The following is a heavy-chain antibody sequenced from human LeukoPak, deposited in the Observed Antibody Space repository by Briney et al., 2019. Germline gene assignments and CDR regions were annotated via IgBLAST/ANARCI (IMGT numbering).Heavy chain of an antibody. CDR3: ARAGGYYGSGSFLDY. D-gene: IGHD3-10*01. J-gene: IGHJ4*02. Sequence: SETLSLTCTVSRYDINSVYYWGWIRQPPGKGLEWIGSIYHSGSTYYSASLKSRVTISMDTSRNKFSLNLNSVTAADTAVYYCARAGGYYGSGSFLDYWGQGLLVTVSS. CDR1: RYDINSVYY. V-gene: IGHV4-38-2*02. CDR2: IYHSGST.